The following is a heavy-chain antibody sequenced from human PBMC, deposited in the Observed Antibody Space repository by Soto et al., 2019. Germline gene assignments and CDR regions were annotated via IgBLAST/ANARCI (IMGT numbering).Heavy chain of an antibody. CDR3: ARWGRRGLGRAFDI. CDR2: IYSGGST. J-gene: IGHJ3*02. D-gene: IGHD3-16*01. CDR1: GFTVSSNY. Sequence: GGSLRLSCAASGFTVSSNYMSWVRQAPGKGLEWVSVIYSGGSTYYADSVKGRFTISRDNSKNTLYLQMNSLRAEDTAVYYCARWGRRGLGRAFDIWGQGTMVTVSS. V-gene: IGHV3-53*01.